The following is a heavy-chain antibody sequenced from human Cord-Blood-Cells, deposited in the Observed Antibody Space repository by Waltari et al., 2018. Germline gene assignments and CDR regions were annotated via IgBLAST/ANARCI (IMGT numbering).Heavy chain of an antibody. D-gene: IGHD1-7*01. CDR3: ARKNLDGDAFDI. J-gene: IGHJ3*02. CDR2: IIPILGIA. CDR1: GGPFSSYT. Sequence: QVQLVQSGAEVKKPGSSVKVSCKASGGPFSSYTISWVRQAPGQGLEWMGRIIPILGIANYAQKFQGRVTITADKSTSTAYMELSSLRSEDTAVYYCARKNLDGDAFDIWGQGTMVTVSS. V-gene: IGHV1-69*02.